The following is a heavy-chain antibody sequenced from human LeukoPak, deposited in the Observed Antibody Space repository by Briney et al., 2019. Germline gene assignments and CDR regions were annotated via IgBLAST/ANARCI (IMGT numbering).Heavy chain of an antibody. J-gene: IGHJ4*02. CDR2: INPKSGGT. CDR1: GCTFTVYY. D-gene: IGHD5-24*01. Sequence: ASVKVSCKTSGCTFTVYYMHWVRQAPGQGLEWMGWINPKSGGTNYAQKFQGRVTMTRYTSINTAYMEVNRRRSDDTAVYYCAPSGRDGYNPEYYFDYWGQGTLVTVSS. V-gene: IGHV1-2*02. CDR3: APSGRDGYNPEYYFDY.